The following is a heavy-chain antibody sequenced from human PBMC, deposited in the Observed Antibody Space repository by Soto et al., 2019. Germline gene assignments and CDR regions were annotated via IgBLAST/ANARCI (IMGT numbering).Heavy chain of an antibody. J-gene: IGHJ4*02. CDR2: IRSKAYGGTT. D-gene: IGHD6-19*01. V-gene: IGHV3-49*04. CDR3: TVGGQWLKQDY. Sequence: GGSLRLSCTASGFTFGDYAMSWVRQAPGKGLEWVGFIRSKAYGGTTEYAASVKGRFTISRDDSKSIAYLQMNGLKTEDTAVYYCTVGGQWLKQDYWGQGTLVTVSS. CDR1: GFTFGDYA.